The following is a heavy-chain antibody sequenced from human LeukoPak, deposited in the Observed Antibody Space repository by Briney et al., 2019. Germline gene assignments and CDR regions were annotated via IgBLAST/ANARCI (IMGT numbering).Heavy chain of an antibody. CDR1: GFTFTSYC. Sequence: GGSLRLSCAASGFTFTSYCMNWVRQDPGKGLEWVSSISSSSSYIYYADSVKGRFTISRDNAKNSLYLQMSSLRAEDTAIYYCARLYDILTGAFDYWGQGTLVTVSS. V-gene: IGHV3-21*01. D-gene: IGHD3-9*01. CDR2: ISSSSSYI. J-gene: IGHJ4*02. CDR3: ARLYDILTGAFDY.